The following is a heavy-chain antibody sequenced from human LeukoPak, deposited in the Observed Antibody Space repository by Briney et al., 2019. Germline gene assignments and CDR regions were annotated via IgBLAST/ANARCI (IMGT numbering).Heavy chain of an antibody. D-gene: IGHD5-12*01. V-gene: IGHV7-4-1*02. CDR3: VRNGIYPPIYYDY. CDR1: GYTFTYYT. J-gene: IGHJ4*02. CDR2: INTNTGNP. Sequence: ASVKVSCKASGYTFTYYTMNWVRQAPGQGLEWIGWINTNTGNPTYAQGFTGRFVFSLDTSASTAFLQISSLKAADTAVYYCVRNGIYPPIYYDYWGQGTLVTVSS.